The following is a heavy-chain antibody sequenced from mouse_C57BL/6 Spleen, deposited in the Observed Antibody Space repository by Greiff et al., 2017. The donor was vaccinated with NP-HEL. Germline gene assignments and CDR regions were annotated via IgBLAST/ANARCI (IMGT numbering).Heavy chain of an antibody. V-gene: IGHV1-76*01. CDR1: GYTFTDYY. CDR2: IYPGSGNT. Sequence: QVHVKQSGAELVRPGASVKLSCKASGYTFTDYYINWVKQRPGQGLEWIARIYPGSGNTYYNEKFKGKATLTAEKSSSTAYMQLSSLTSEDSAVYFCARDGNYENFDYWGQGTTLTVSS. CDR3: ARDGNYENFDY. J-gene: IGHJ2*01. D-gene: IGHD2-1*01.